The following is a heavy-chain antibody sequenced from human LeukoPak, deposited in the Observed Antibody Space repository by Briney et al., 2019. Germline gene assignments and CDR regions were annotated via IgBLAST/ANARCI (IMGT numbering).Heavy chain of an antibody. V-gene: IGHV3-23*01. CDR3: AKEEAEWLVRGVEYFQH. J-gene: IGHJ1*01. CDR1: GFTFSSYA. D-gene: IGHD6-19*01. Sequence: PGGSLRLSCAASGFTFSSYAMSWVRQAPGKGLEWVSAISGSDGSTYYADSVKGRFTISRDNSKNTLYLQMNSLRAEDTAVYYCAKEEAEWLVRGVEYFQHWGQGTPVTVSS. CDR2: ISGSDGST.